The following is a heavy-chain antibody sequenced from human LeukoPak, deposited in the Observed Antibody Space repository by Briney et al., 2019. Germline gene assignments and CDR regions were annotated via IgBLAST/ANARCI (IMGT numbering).Heavy chain of an antibody. V-gene: IGHV4-61*01. Sequence: SETLSLTCTVSGGSVSSGSYYWSWIRQPPGKGLEWIGYIDYNGSTNYNPSLKSRVTISVDTSKNQFSLKLSSVTAADTAVYYCARARVYSSTWSEFDYWGQGTLVTVSS. D-gene: IGHD6-13*01. J-gene: IGHJ4*02. CDR2: IDYNGST. CDR1: GGSVSSGSYY. CDR3: ARARVYSSTWSEFDY.